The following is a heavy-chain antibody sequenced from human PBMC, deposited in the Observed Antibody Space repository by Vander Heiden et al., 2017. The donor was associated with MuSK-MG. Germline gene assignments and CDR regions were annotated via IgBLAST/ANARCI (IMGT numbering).Heavy chain of an antibody. Sequence: QVHLQQWCAGLFKPSETLSLTCAVYGESLSSYSWIWILQPPGKGLEWIGDINNSGGKNYKPARKSRVTISVDTSKQQLSRKLRSVTEAATALYYYAMFKRADNFGSFDYWGQGILVTVSS. CDR3: AMFKRADNFGSFDY. V-gene: IGHV4-34*02. CDR2: INNSGGK. CDR1: GESLSSYS. D-gene: IGHD3-3*01. J-gene: IGHJ4*02.